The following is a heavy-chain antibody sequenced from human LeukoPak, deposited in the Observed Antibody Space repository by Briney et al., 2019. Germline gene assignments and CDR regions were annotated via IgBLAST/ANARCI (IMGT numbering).Heavy chain of an antibody. CDR1: GGSISSYY. CDR3: ASENGSYSYFDY. V-gene: IGHV4-59*01. Sequence: TSETLSLTCTVSGGSISSYYWSWIRQPPGKGLEWIGYIYYSGSNNYNPSLKSRVTISVDTSKNQFSLKLSSVTAADTAVYYCASENGSYSYFDYWGQGTLVTVSS. D-gene: IGHD1-26*01. CDR2: IYYSGSN. J-gene: IGHJ4*02.